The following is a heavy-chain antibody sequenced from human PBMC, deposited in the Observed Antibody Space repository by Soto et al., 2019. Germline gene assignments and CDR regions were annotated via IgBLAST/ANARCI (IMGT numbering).Heavy chain of an antibody. J-gene: IGHJ3*02. CDR1: GYALTCKG. D-gene: IGHD4-4*01. CDR2: ISAYNGNT. V-gene: IGHV1-18*01. Sequence: PSLKASSEASGYALTCKGRSSVRQATGQGLEWMGWISAYNGNTNYAQKLQGRVTMTTDTSTSTAYMELRSLRSDDTAVYYCATCRRQQRTTLCAFGIWGQRTMVTVSS. CDR3: ATCRRQQRTTLCAFGI.